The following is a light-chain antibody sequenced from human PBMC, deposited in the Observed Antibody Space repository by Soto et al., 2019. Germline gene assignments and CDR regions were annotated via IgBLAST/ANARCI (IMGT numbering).Light chain of an antibody. CDR3: AAWDDSQNGPM. V-gene: IGLV1-44*01. CDR2: STN. CDR1: NSNIGTST. J-gene: IGLJ3*02. Sequence: QSVLTQPSSVSGTPGQRVTISCSGGNSNIGTSTVNWYHQVPGTAPKLLIYSTNQRPSGVPERFSGSTSGTSASLAINGLQSEDEGVFLCAAWDDSQNGPMFGGGTKLTVL.